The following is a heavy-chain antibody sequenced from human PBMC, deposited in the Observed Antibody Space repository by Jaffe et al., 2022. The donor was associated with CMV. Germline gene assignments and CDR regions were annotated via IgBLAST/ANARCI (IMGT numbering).Heavy chain of an antibody. CDR2: IIPILGIA. Sequence: QVQLVQSGAEVKKPGSSVKVSCKASGGTFSSYAISWVRQAPGQGLEWMGRIIPILGIANYAQKFQGRVTITADKSTSTAYMELSSLRSEDTAVYYCARDRGHYDILTGFDYYYYYMDVWGKGTTVTVSS. J-gene: IGHJ6*03. V-gene: IGHV1-69*09. D-gene: IGHD3-9*01. CDR1: GGTFSSYA. CDR3: ARDRGHYDILTGFDYYYYYMDV.